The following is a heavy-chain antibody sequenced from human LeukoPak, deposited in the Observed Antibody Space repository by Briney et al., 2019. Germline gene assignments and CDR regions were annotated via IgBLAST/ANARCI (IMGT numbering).Heavy chain of an antibody. J-gene: IGHJ4*02. Sequence: GGSLRLSCAASGFTFSNYWMSWVRQGPGKGLEWVANVKQDGSDKYYVDSVKGRFTISRDNAKNSLYLQMNSLRAEDTAVYYCARDPVAGKFDYWGQGTLVTVSS. CDR3: ARDPVAGKFDY. CDR1: GFTFSNYW. D-gene: IGHD6-19*01. CDR2: VKQDGSDK. V-gene: IGHV3-7*04.